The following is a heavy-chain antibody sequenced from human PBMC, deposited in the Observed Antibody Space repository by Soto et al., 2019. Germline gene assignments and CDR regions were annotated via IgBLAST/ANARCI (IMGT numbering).Heavy chain of an antibody. V-gene: IGHV1-69*06. CDR1: GGTFSSYA. Sequence: QVQLVQSGAEVKKPGSSVKVSCKASGGTFSSYAISWVRQAPGQGLEWMGGIIPIFGTANYAQKFQGRVTITADKSPSTAYMELSSLRSEDTAVYYCASRTRGVNNVDTAMTLTAALDIWGQGTMVTVSS. CDR2: IIPIFGTA. D-gene: IGHD5-18*01. J-gene: IGHJ3*02. CDR3: ASRTRGVNNVDTAMTLTAALDI.